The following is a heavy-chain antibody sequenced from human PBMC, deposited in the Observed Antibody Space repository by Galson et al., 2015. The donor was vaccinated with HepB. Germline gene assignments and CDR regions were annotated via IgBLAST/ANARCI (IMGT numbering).Heavy chain of an antibody. Sequence: SLRLSCAASGFTFRSYAMSWVRQAPGKGLEWVSAISGSGETTHYADSVKGRFTISRDSSKSTLYLQMDSLRAGDTAVYYCAKDHVPNTHEDYFDYWGQGTLVTVSS. CDR2: ISGSGETT. CDR3: AKDHVPNTHEDYFDY. CDR1: GFTFRSYA. V-gene: IGHV3-23*01. J-gene: IGHJ4*02. D-gene: IGHD3-10*02.